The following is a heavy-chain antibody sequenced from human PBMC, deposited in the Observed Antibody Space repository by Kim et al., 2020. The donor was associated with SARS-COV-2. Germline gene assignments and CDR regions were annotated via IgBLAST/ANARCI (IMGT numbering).Heavy chain of an antibody. Sequence: ASVKVSCKASGYTFTSYGISWVRQAPGQGLEWMGWISAYNGNTNYAQKLQGRVTMTTDTSTSTAYMELRSLRSDDTAVYYCAREGDCGGDCYYYYGMDVWGQGTTVTVSS. CDR3: AREGDCGGDCYYYYGMDV. CDR1: GYTFTSYG. J-gene: IGHJ6*02. CDR2: ISAYNGNT. D-gene: IGHD2-21*02. V-gene: IGHV1-18*01.